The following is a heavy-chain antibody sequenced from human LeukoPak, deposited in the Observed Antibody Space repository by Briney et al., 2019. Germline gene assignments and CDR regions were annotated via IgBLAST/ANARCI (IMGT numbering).Heavy chain of an antibody. J-gene: IGHJ4*02. CDR1: GFTFSSYS. V-gene: IGHV3-21*01. D-gene: IGHD2-2*01. CDR2: ISSSSSYI. Sequence: PGGSLRLSCAASGFTFSSYSMNWVRLAPGKGLEWVSSISSSSSYIYYADSVKGRFTISRDNAKNSLYLQMNSLRAEDTAVHYCARDEGVVPGTADYWGQGTLVTVSS. CDR3: ARDEGVVPGTADY.